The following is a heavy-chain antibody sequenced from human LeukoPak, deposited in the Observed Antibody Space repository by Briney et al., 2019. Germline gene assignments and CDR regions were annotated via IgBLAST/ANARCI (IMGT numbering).Heavy chain of an antibody. CDR1: GGTFSSYA. J-gene: IGHJ3*02. D-gene: IGHD2-2*01. CDR2: IIPIFGTA. V-gene: IGHV1-69*05. CDR3: AREGYKRLGYCSSTSCPRLYAFDI. Sequence: SVKVSCKASGGTFSSYAISWVRQAPGQGLEWMGGIIPIFGTANYAQKFQGRVTITTDESTSTAYMELSSLRSEDTAVYYCAREGYKRLGYCSSTSCPRLYAFDIWGQGTMVTVSS.